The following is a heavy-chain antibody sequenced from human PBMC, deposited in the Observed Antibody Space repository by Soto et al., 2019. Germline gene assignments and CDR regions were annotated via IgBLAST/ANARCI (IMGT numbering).Heavy chain of an antibody. Sequence: GGSLRLSCASSGFTVSSKYMSWVRQAPGKGLEWVSLIQSGGPTYYADSVKGRFTISRNTSENTVHLQMDSPRAEDTAVYYCARDDVLCDGGRCYGVPLDVWGQGTTVTVSS. CDR2: IQSGGPT. CDR3: ARDDVLCDGGRCYGVPLDV. D-gene: IGHD2-15*01. V-gene: IGHV3-66*01. CDR1: GFTVSSKY. J-gene: IGHJ6*02.